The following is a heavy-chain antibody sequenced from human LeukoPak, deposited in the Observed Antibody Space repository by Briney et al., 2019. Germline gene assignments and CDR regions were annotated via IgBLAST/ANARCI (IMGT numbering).Heavy chain of an antibody. V-gene: IGHV4-59*11. J-gene: IGHJ4*02. CDR1: GGSISSHY. Sequence: SETLSLTCTVSGGSISSHYWSWIRQPPGKGLEWIAYIYYSGSTNYNPSLKSRVTISVDTSKNQFSLKLNSVTAADTAVYYCARLYYYDSSGYWFYYFDHWGQGTPVTVSS. CDR3: ARLYYYDSSGYWFYYFDH. CDR2: IYYSGST. D-gene: IGHD3-22*01.